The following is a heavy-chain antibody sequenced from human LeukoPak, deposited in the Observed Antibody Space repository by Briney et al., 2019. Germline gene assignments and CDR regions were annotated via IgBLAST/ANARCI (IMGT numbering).Heavy chain of an antibody. D-gene: IGHD3-22*01. CDR3: ARHPMSSYYDRSGYKIDPYSYMDG. CDR2: VSSSGTT. Sequence: PSQTLSLTCTVSGGSISSYYWSWIRRPPGKGLEWIGYVSSSGTTIYNPSLKSRITMSVDIPKNQFSLRLTSVTAADTALYHCARHPMSSYYDRSGYKIDPYSYMDGWGEATKVTISS. J-gene: IGHJ6*03. CDR1: GGSISSYY. V-gene: IGHV4-59*08.